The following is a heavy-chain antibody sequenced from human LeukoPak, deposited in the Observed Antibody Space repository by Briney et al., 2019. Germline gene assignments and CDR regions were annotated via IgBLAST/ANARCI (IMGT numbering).Heavy chain of an antibody. J-gene: IGHJ6*03. CDR2: IYYSGST. CDR1: GGSISSSSYY. CDR3: ARASCPFFYGDYPPDYYYYYMDV. V-gene: IGHV4-39*07. D-gene: IGHD4-17*01. Sequence: SETLSLTCTVSGGSISSSSYYWGWIRQPPGKGLEWIGSIYYSGSTYYNPSLKSRVTISVDTSKNQFSLKLSSVTAADTAVYYCARASCPFFYGDYPPDYYYYYMDVWGKGTTVTISS.